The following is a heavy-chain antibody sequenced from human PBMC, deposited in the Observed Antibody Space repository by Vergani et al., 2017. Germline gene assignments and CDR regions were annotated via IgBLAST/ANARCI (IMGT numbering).Heavy chain of an antibody. D-gene: IGHD3-10*01. CDR2: IYYSGST. Sequence: QLQLQESGPGLVKPSETLSLTCTVSGGSISSSSYYWGWIRQPPGKGLEWIGSIYYSGSTYYNPSLKSRVTISVDRSKNQFSLKLSSVTAADTAVYYCARAVYGSHYMDVWGKGTTVTVSS. J-gene: IGHJ6*03. CDR1: GGSISSSSYY. V-gene: IGHV4-39*07. CDR3: ARAVYGSHYMDV.